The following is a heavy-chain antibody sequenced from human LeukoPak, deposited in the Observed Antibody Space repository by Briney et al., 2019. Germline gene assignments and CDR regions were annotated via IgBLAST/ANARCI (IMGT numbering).Heavy chain of an antibody. CDR2: ISYDGYNK. CDR1: GFSFSSYS. D-gene: IGHD5-12*01. Sequence: GGSLRLSCAASGFSFSSYSMRWVRQAPGKGLEWVAVISYDGYNKYYTDSVKGRFLISRDNSKNTLYLQVNSLRADDTAVYYCAREGDLSGHPFDYWGQGTLVTVSS. J-gene: IGHJ4*02. CDR3: AREGDLSGHPFDY. V-gene: IGHV3-30*04.